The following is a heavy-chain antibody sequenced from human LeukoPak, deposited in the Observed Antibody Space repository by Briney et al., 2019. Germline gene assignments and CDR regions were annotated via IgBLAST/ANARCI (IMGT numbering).Heavy chain of an antibody. CDR3: ARSKGAGYYYGSGSPPRFDY. V-gene: IGHV3-53*01. J-gene: IGHJ4*02. D-gene: IGHD3-10*01. CDR2: IYSGGST. Sequence: PGGSLRLSSAASGFTVSSNYMSWVRQAPGKGLEWVSVIYSGGSTYYADSVKGRFTISRDNSKNTLYLQMNSLRAEDTAVYYCARSKGAGYYYGSGSPPRFDYWGQGTLVTVSS. CDR1: GFTVSSNY.